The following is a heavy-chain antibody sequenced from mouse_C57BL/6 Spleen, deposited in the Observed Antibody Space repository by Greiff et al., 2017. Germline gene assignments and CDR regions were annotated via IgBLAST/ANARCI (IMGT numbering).Heavy chain of an antibody. V-gene: IGHV1-75*01. CDR1: GYTFTDYY. D-gene: IGHD1-1*01. Sequence: QVQLKESGPELVKPGASVKISCKASGYTFTDYYINWVKQRPGQGLEWIGWIFPGSGSTYYNEKFKGKATLTVDKSSSTAYMLLSSLTSEDSAVYFCAITTVVARGFAYWGQGTLVTVSA. J-gene: IGHJ3*01. CDR3: AITTVVARGFAY. CDR2: IFPGSGST.